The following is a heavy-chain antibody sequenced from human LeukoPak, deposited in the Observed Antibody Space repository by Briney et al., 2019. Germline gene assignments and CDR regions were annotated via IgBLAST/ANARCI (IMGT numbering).Heavy chain of an antibody. CDR3: AREREDDAFDI. Sequence: SETLSLTCTVSGGSISGYYWSWIRQPPGKGLEWIGYIYYSGSTNYNPSLKSRVTISVDTSKNQFSLKLSSVTAADTAVYYCAREREDDAFDIWGQGTMVTVSS. CDR1: GGSISGYY. D-gene: IGHD5-24*01. J-gene: IGHJ3*02. V-gene: IGHV4-59*01. CDR2: IYYSGST.